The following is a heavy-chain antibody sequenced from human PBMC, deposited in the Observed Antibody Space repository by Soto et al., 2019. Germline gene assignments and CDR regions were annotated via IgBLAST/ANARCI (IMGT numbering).Heavy chain of an antibody. Sequence: QITLKESGPTLVKPTQTLTLTCTFSGFSLSTSGVGVGWIRQPPGKALEWLALIYWDDDKRYSPSLKSRLTITKDTSKNQVVLTMTNMDPVDTATYYCAHGRAYYDILTGYYYYYYGMDVWGQGTTVTVSS. D-gene: IGHD3-9*01. V-gene: IGHV2-5*02. CDR1: GFSLSTSGVG. CDR2: IYWDDDK. J-gene: IGHJ6*02. CDR3: AHGRAYYDILTGYYYYYYGMDV.